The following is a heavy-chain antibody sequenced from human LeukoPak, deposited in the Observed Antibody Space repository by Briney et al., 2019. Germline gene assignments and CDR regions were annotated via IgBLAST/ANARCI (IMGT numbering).Heavy chain of an antibody. CDR1: GFTFSSHW. V-gene: IGHV3-7*01. J-gene: IGHJ1*01. Sequence: GGSLRLSCVASGFTFSSHWMSWVRQAPEKGLEWVANIRQDGNEKYYVDSAKGRFTISRDNAKNSLYLQMNSLRAEDTAVYYCARADSSGWYGDFQHWGQGTLVTVSS. CDR2: IRQDGNEK. D-gene: IGHD6-19*01. CDR3: ARADSSGWYGDFQH.